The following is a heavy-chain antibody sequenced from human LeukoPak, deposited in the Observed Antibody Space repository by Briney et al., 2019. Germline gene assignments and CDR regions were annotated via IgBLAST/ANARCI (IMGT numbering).Heavy chain of an antibody. CDR1: GHTLTALF. J-gene: IGHJ4*02. V-gene: IGHV1-24*01. CDR2: SDPEDGEK. Sequence: ASVKVSCKVSGHTLTALFMHWVRQAPGKGLEWMGGSDPEDGEKVYAQRFQGRVAMTEDRSTDTAYLELRSLRSEDTATYYCATWYGGNYYFDYWGQGTLVTVSS. CDR3: ATWYGGNYYFDY. D-gene: IGHD1-26*01.